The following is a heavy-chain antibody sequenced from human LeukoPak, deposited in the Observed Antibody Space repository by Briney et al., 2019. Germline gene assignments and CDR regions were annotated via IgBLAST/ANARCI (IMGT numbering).Heavy chain of an antibody. CDR2: NYPGDSEA. CDR3: ARCKAVAGTINASDF. Sequence: GESLKISCKGSGYSFTSYWIGWVRQMPGKDLEWMGINYPGDSEARYSPSFQGQVAISVDKSINTAYLQWSSLKASDTAMYYCARCKAVAGTINASDFWGQGTMVTVSS. J-gene: IGHJ3*01. V-gene: IGHV5-51*01. D-gene: IGHD6-19*01. CDR1: GYSFTSYW.